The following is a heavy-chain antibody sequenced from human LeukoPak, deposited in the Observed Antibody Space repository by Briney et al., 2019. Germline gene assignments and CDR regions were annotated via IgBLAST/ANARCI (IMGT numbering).Heavy chain of an antibody. Sequence: PGGSLRLSCAASGFGFTTHWMSWVRQAPGKGLEWVANIEADAKSEYYVDSVKGRFTISRDNAKNSLFLQMNNLRAEDTAVYYCAKVKWKLIGYFDYWGQGTLVTVSS. D-gene: IGHD1-20*01. CDR2: IEADAKSE. CDR1: GFGFTTHW. CDR3: AKVKWKLIGYFDY. J-gene: IGHJ4*02. V-gene: IGHV3-7*01.